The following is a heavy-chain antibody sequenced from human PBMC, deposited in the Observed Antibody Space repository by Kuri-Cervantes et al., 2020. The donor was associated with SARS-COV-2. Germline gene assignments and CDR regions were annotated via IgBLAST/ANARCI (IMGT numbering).Heavy chain of an antibody. J-gene: IGHJ4*02. Sequence: GGSLRLSCAASGFNFSRTDMHWVRQAPGKGLEWVAVISYDGKKKKCIGSGKGRFTISRDNSQNTVYLRMTNLRSEDTAMYYCAKDGVGAHDFWGQGTLVTVSS. CDR2: ISYDGKKK. D-gene: IGHD4/OR15-4a*01. CDR3: AKDGVGAHDF. CDR1: GFNFSRTD. V-gene: IGHV3-30*18.